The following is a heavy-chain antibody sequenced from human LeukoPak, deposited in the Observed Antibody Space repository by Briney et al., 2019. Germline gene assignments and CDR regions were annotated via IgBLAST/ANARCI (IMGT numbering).Heavy chain of an antibody. J-gene: IGHJ6*03. CDR1: GGSISSYY. V-gene: IGHV4-59*01. CDR2: IYYSGST. Sequence: PSETLSLTCTVSGGSISSYYWSWIRQPPGKGLEWIGYIYYSGSTNYNPSLKSRVTISVETSKNQFSLKVSSVTAADTAVYYCARVGNYYDSSGYYYYYYYMDVWGKGTTVTVSS. CDR3: ARVGNYYDSSGYYYYYYYMDV. D-gene: IGHD3-22*01.